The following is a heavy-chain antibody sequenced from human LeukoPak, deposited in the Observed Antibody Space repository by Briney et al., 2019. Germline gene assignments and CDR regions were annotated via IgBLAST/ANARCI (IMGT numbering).Heavy chain of an antibody. CDR1: GGTFSSYA. V-gene: IGHV1-69*04. J-gene: IGHJ4*02. CDR2: IIPILGIA. CDR3: ARGGYVTPPDY. D-gene: IGHD2-15*01. Sequence: ASVKVSCKASGGTFSSYAISWVRQAPGQGLEWMGRIIPILGIANYAQKFQGRVTITADKSTSTAYMELSSLRSEDTAVYYCARGGYVTPPDYWGQGTLVTVSS.